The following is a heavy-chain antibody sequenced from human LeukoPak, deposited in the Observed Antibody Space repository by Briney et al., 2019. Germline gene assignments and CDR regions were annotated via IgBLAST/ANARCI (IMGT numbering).Heavy chain of an antibody. D-gene: IGHD1-26*01. CDR1: GYTFTSYD. CDR3: ARVVGAIDY. Sequence: ASVKVSCKASGYTFTSYDINWVRQATGQGLEWIGWMNPNSGFTGNAQKFQGRVTMSRDTSISTAYMELTGLRSEDTAVYYCARVVGAIDYWGQGTLVTVSS. CDR2: MNPNSGFT. V-gene: IGHV1-8*01. J-gene: IGHJ4*02.